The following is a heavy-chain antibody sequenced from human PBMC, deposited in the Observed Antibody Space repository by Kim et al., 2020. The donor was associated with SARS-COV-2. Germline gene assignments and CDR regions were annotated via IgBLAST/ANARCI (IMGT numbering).Heavy chain of an antibody. CDR3: ARGLRKITLIIVVATSESVYFDY. Sequence: EINQRGSTNSNPSLKSRVPVSADSSKSQFSLKLSSVTAADTAVYYCARGLRKITLIIVVATSESVYFDYWSQGTLVTVSS. J-gene: IGHJ4*02. CDR2: INQRGST. D-gene: IGHD3-22*01. V-gene: IGHV4-34*01.